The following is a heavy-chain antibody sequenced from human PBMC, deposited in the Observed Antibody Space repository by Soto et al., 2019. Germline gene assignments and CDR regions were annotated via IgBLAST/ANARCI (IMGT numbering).Heavy chain of an antibody. CDR3: ARVARDYLDCFDY. Sequence: QVQLVQSGAEVKKPGSSVKVSCKASGGTFSSYTISWVRQAPGQGLEWMGRIIPILGIANYAQKFQGRVTITADKSTSTAYMERSSLRAEDTAVYYCARVARDYLDCFDYWGQGTLVTVSS. CDR1: GGTFSSYT. V-gene: IGHV1-69*02. CDR2: IIPILGIA. D-gene: IGHD4-17*01. J-gene: IGHJ4*02.